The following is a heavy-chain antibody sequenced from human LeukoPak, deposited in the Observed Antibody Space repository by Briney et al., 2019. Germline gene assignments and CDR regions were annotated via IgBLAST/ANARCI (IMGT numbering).Heavy chain of an antibody. CDR2: ISYDGSNK. V-gene: IGHV3-30-3*01. J-gene: IGHJ4*02. Sequence: PGGSLRLSCAASGFTFSSYAMHWVRQAPGKGLEWVAVISYDGSNKYYAASVKGRFTISRDTSKKILYLQMDSLRPEDTAVYYCAKPLGGSYLFDRWGQGTQVTVSS. CDR1: GFTFSSYA. CDR3: AKPLGGSYLFDR. D-gene: IGHD1-26*01.